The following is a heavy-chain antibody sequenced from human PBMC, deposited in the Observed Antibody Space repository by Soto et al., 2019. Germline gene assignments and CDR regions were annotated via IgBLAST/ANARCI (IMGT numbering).Heavy chain of an antibody. J-gene: IGHJ6*02. D-gene: IGHD3-22*01. Sequence: SETLSLTCTVSGGSISSSSYYWGWIRQPPGKGLEWIGSIYYSGSTYYNPSLKSRVTISVDTSKNQFSLKLSSVTAADTAVYYCARLKYYYDSSGYYYYYYGMDVWGQGTTVTVYS. CDR2: IYYSGST. CDR1: GGSISSSSYY. CDR3: ARLKYYYDSSGYYYYYYGMDV. V-gene: IGHV4-39*01.